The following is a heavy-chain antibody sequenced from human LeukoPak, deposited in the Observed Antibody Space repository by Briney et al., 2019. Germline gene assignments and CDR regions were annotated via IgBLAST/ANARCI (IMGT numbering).Heavy chain of an antibody. CDR2: IKRDGTKK. J-gene: IGHJ4*02. D-gene: IGHD1-14*01. V-gene: IGHV3-7*01. CDR1: GFTFSDYW. CDR3: ARDPENGALDY. Sequence: GGSLRLSCTASGFTFSDYWMSWVRQAAGKVLEWVANIKRDGTKKDYVDSVKGRFTISRDNAKNSVYLQMNSLRAEDMAVYYCARDPENGALDYWGQGALVTVSS.